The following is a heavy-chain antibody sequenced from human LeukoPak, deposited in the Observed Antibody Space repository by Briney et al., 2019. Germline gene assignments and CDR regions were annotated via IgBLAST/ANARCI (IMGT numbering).Heavy chain of an antibody. J-gene: IGHJ4*02. V-gene: IGHV4-59*08. Sequence: SETLSLTCTVSGGSISSYYWSWLRQPPGKGLEWIGYIYYSGSTNYNPSLKSRVTISVDTSKNLFSLKLSSVTAADTAVYYCARHGTGKYYFDYWGQGTLVTVSS. D-gene: IGHD1-7*01. CDR3: ARHGTGKYYFDY. CDR2: IYYSGST. CDR1: GGSISSYY.